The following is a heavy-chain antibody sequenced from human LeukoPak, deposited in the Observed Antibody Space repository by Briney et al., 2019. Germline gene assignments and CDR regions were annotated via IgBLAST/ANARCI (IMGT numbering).Heavy chain of an antibody. CDR2: IKQDGSEK. CDR3: ARGRLRGPFWFDP. Sequence: GGSLRLSCAASGFTFSSYGMHWVRQAPGKGLEWVANIKQDGSEKYYVDSVKGRFTISRDNAKNSLYLQMNSLRAEDTAVYYCARGRLRGPFWFDPWGQGTLVTVSS. D-gene: IGHD3-16*01. CDR1: GFTFSSYG. J-gene: IGHJ5*02. V-gene: IGHV3-7*01.